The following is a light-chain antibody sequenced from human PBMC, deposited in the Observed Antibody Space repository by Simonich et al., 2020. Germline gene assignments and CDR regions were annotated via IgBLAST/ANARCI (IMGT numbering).Light chain of an antibody. Sequence: DIVMTQSPDSLAVSLGERATINCKSSQSVLYSSNNKNYLAWYQQKPGQTPKLLIYWASTRESGVPDRFSGSGSGTDFTLTISSLQAEDVAVYYCQQYYNWPYTFGQGTKLEIK. CDR2: WAS. CDR1: QSVLYSSNNKNY. CDR3: QQYYNWPYT. V-gene: IGKV4-1*01. J-gene: IGKJ2*01.